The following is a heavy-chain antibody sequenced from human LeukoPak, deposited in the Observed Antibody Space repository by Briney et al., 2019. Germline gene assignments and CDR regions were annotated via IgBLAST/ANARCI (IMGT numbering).Heavy chain of an antibody. V-gene: IGHV4-39*07. J-gene: IGHJ3*02. D-gene: IGHD1-26*01. CDR1: GGSINNTDYY. CDR2: IHYNRRT. Sequence: SETLSLTYTVSGGSINNTDYYWGWIRQAPGKGLEWIAIIHYNRRTYYNPSLKSRLIVSVDMPKNHFSLNLTSVTAADTAVYYCARDPDTSLGGDAFDIWGQGTMVTVSS. CDR3: ARDPDTSLGGDAFDI.